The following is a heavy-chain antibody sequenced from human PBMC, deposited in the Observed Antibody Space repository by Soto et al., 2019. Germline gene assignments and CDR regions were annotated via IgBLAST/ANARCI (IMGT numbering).Heavy chain of an antibody. CDR3: ARISIAAAGTSSRLDYGMDV. J-gene: IGHJ6*02. CDR1: GFSLSTRGMC. CDR2: IDWDDDK. D-gene: IGHD6-13*01. V-gene: IGHV2-70*11. Sequence: SGPTLVNPTQTLTLTCTFAGFSLSTRGMCVSWIRQPPGKALEWLARIDWDDDKYYSTSLKTRLTISKDTSKNQVVLTMTHMDPVDTATYYCARISIAAAGTSSRLDYGMDVWGQGTTVTVSS.